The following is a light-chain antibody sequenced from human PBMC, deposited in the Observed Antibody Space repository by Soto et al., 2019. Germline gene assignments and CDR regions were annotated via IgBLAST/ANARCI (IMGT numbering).Light chain of an antibody. CDR1: QSVSSSY. J-gene: IGKJ5*01. CDR3: QLYGSSPPIT. Sequence: EIVLTQSPGTLSLSPGERATLSCRASQSVSSSYLAWYQQKPGQAPRLLIYGASSRATGIPDRFSGSGSGTDFPLTISRLEPEDFAVSYCQLYGSSPPITFGQRTRLEIK. V-gene: IGKV3-20*01. CDR2: GAS.